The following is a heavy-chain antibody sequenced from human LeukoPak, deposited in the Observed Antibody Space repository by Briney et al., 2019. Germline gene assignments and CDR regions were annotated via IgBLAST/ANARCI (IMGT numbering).Heavy chain of an antibody. V-gene: IGHV1-18*01. D-gene: IGHD2-2*02. CDR3: ARDRFVVGVVVPAAIRTLRWFDP. J-gene: IGHJ5*02. CDR1: GYTFTSYG. CDR2: ISAYNGNT. Sequence: ASVKVSCKASGYTFTSYGISWVRQAPGQGLEWMGWISAYNGNTNYAQKLQGRVTMTTDTSTSTAYMELRSLRSDDTAVYYCARDRFVVGVVVPAAIRTLRWFDPWAREPWSPSPQ.